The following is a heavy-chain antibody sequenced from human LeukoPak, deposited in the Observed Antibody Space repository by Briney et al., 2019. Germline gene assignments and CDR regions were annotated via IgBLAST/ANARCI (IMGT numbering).Heavy chain of an antibody. CDR2: IYTSGST. V-gene: IGHV4-4*07. D-gene: IGHD3-3*01. J-gene: IGHJ6*03. Sequence: SETLSLTCTVSGGSISSDYWSWIRQPAGKGPEWIGRIYTSGSTHYNPSLKSRVTMSVDTSKNQFSLKLSSVTAADTAVYYCARGDYDFWSGYVYYYYMDVWGKGTTVTVSS. CDR1: GGSISSDY. CDR3: ARGDYDFWSGYVYYYYMDV.